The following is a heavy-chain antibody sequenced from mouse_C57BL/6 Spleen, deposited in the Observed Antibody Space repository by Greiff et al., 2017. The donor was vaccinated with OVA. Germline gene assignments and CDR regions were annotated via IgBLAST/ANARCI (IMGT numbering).Heavy chain of an antibody. V-gene: IGHV1-64*01. J-gene: IGHJ2*01. CDR2: IHPNSGST. D-gene: IGHD4-1*01. CDR3: ARGESLGTFVDY. Sequence: VQLQQPGAELVKPGASVKLSCKASGYTFTSYWMHWVKQRPGQGLEWIGMIHPNSGSTNYNEKFKSKATLTVDKSSSTAYMQLSSLTSEDSAVYYCARGESLGTFVDYWGQGTTLTVSS. CDR1: GYTFTSYW.